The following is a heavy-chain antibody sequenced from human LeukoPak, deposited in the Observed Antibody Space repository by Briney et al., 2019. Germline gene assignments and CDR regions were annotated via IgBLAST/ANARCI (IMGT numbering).Heavy chain of an antibody. CDR3: ARDSGGGGYYGMDV. CDR2: ISGDGGSI. Sequence: AGGSLRLSCAASGFTFSSYGMGWVRPAPGKGLEWVSLISGDGGSIYYADSVKGRFTISRDNAKNSLYLQMNSLRAEDTAVYYCARDSGGGGYYGMDVWGQGTTVTVSS. J-gene: IGHJ6*02. V-gene: IGHV3-48*04. D-gene: IGHD3-10*01. CDR1: GFTFSSYG.